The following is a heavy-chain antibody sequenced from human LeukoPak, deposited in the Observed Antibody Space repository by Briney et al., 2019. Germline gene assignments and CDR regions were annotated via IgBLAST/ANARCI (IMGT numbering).Heavy chain of an antibody. V-gene: IGHV1-18*01. Sequence: ASVKVSCKASGYTFTSYGISWVRQAPGQGLEWMGWISAYNGNTNYAQKLQGRVTMTTDPSTSTAYMELRSLRSEDTAVYYCARGRDCSSTSCLHFLGYWGQGTLVTVSS. CDR1: GYTFTSYG. J-gene: IGHJ4*02. D-gene: IGHD2-2*01. CDR3: ARGRDCSSTSCLHFLGY. CDR2: ISAYNGNT.